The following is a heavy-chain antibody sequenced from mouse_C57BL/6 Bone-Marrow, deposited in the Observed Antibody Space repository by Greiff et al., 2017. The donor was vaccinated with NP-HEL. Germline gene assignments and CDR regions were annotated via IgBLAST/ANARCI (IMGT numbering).Heavy chain of an antibody. CDR3: ARDTVVVSYWYFDV. CDR1: GYAFSSSW. CDR2: IYPGDGDT. J-gene: IGHJ1*03. D-gene: IGHD1-1*01. Sequence: QVQLQQSGPELVKPGASVKISCKASGYAFSSSWMNWVKQRPGKGLEWIGRIYPGDGDTNYNGKFKGKATLTADKSSSTAYMQLSSLTSEDSAVYFCARDTVVVSYWYFDVWGTGTTVTVSS. V-gene: IGHV1-82*01.